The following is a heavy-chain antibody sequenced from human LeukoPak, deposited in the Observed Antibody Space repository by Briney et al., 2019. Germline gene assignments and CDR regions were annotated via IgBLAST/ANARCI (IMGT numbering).Heavy chain of an antibody. CDR3: ARGMDYYGSGSSLRPYYYGMDV. CDR2: TYYRSKWYN. V-gene: IGHV6-1*01. Sequence: SQTLSLTCAISGDSVSSNSAAWNWIRQSPSRGLEWLGRTYYRSKWYNDYAVSVKSRITINPDTSKNQFSLQLNSVTPEDTAVYYCARGMDYYGSGSSLRPYYYGMDVWGQGTTVTVSS. CDR1: GDSVSSNSAA. D-gene: IGHD3-10*01. J-gene: IGHJ6*02.